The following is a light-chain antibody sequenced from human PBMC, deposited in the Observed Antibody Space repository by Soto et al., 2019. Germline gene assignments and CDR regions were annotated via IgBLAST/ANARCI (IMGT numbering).Light chain of an antibody. V-gene: IGKV3-11*01. CDR2: DVF. Sequence: EIVLTQSPVTLSLSPGERATLSCRASQSVGNHLFWYQQISGQAPRVLIYDVFNRATGMPARFSGSGSGTDFTLTINSLEPEDFAVYYCQHRSICPVSFGQGTRLEIK. J-gene: IGKJ5*01. CDR3: QHRSICPVS. CDR1: QSVGNH.